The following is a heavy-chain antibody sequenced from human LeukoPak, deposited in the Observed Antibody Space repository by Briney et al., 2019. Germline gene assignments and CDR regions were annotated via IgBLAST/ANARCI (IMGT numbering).Heavy chain of an antibody. V-gene: IGHV3-23*01. CDR1: AFTFSSHA. D-gene: IGHD4-11*01. CDR3: AKDVGYSYYFDY. CDR2: ISGSGGNT. Sequence: PGGSLRLSCAASAFTFSSHAMSWVRQAPGKGLEWVSAISGSGGNTYYADSVKGRFTISRDNSKNTLYLQMNSLRAEDTAAYYCAKDVGYSYYFDYWGQGTLVTVPS. J-gene: IGHJ4*02.